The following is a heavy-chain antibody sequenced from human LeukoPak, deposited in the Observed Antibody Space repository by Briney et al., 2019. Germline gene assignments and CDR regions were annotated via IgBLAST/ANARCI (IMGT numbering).Heavy chain of an antibody. CDR1: GFTFSSYW. CDR2: IKQDGSET. D-gene: IGHD6-19*01. V-gene: IGHV3-7*01. J-gene: IGHJ4*02. Sequence: GGSLRLSCAASGFTFSSYWMSWVRQAPGKGLEWVANIKQDGSETYYVDSVKGRFTISRDNAKNSVYLQMNSLRAEDTAVYYCAKYSSGSSRTIDYWGQGTLVTVSS. CDR3: AKYSSGSSRTIDY.